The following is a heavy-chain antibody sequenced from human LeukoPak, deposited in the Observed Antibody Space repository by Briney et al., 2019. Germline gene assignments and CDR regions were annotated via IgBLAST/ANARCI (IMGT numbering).Heavy chain of an antibody. CDR2: INHSGST. D-gene: IGHD5-18*01. V-gene: IGHV4-34*01. J-gene: IGHJ4*02. CDR1: GGSFSGYY. Sequence: KASETLSLTCAVYGGSFSGYYWSWIRQPPGKGLEWIGEINHSGSTNYNPSLKSRVTISVDTSKNQFSLKLSSVTAADTAVYYCARGLGYSYGYLRGGFAYWGQGTLVTVSS. CDR3: ARGLGYSYGYLRGGFAY.